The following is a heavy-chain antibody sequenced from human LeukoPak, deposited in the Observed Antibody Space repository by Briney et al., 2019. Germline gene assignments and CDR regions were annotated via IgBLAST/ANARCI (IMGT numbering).Heavy chain of an antibody. CDR3: ARGISTSGWLDY. CDR2: IYSGGST. J-gene: IGHJ4*02. Sequence: GGSLRLSCAASGFIVSSNYMSWVRQAPGKGLEWVSLIYSGGSTYYADSVKGRFTISRDNSKNTLYLQTNSLRAEDTAVYYCARGISTSGWLDYWGQGTLVTVSS. V-gene: IGHV3-53*01. D-gene: IGHD6-19*01. CDR1: GFIVSSNY.